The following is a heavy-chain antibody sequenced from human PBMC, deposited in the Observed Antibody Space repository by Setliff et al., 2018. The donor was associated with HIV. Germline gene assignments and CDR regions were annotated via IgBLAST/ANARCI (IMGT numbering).Heavy chain of an antibody. CDR1: GGTFSSYA. Sequence: SVKVSCKASGGTFSSYAISWVRQAPGQGLEWMGGIIPIFGTANYAQKFQGRVTITTDESTSTAYMELSSLRSEDTAVYYCAAPNYDSSGCYSFWGQGTLVTVS. D-gene: IGHD3-22*01. CDR2: IIPIFGTA. V-gene: IGHV1-69*05. CDR3: AAPNYDSSGCYSF. J-gene: IGHJ4*02.